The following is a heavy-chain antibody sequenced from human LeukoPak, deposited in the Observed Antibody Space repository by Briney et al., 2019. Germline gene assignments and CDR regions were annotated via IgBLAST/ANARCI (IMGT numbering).Heavy chain of an antibody. J-gene: IGHJ4*02. CDR2: INQDESEK. CDR1: GFLFRKYW. V-gene: IGHV3-7*01. D-gene: IGHD3-22*01. CDR3: ARYYYDSSGYRHIDY. Sequence: GGSLRLSCAGSGFLFRKYWMSWVRQAPGKGLQWVAYINQDESEKTYVDSVKGRFTISRDNAKNSLYLQMSSLRAEDTAVYYCARYYYDSSGYRHIDYWGQGTLVTVSS.